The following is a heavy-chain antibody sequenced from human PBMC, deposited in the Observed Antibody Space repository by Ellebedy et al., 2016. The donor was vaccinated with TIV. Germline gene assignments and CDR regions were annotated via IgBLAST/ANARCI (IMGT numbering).Heavy chain of an antibody. J-gene: IGHJ4*02. V-gene: IGHV3-9*01. D-gene: IGHD3-10*01. CDR1: GFTFDDYA. CDR2: ISWDSNAK. Sequence: SLKISCAASGFTFDDYAMHWVRQAPGKGLEWVSGISWDSNAKRYADSVKGRFTISRDNAKNSLFLQMNDLRAEDTAVYYCAIYKVMIPFQHWGQGTLVTVSS. CDR3: AIYKVMIPFQH.